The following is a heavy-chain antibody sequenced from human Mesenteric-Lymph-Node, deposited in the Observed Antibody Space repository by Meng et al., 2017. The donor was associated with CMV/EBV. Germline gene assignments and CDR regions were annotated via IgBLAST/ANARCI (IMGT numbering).Heavy chain of an antibody. CDR1: GFIFSDYY. CDR3: ATVAGNWYYFDS. V-gene: IGHV3-11*04. Sequence: GFIFSDYYMSWVRQAPGKGLEWISCISSDVSPSGSTIYYADSVRGRFTVSRDNAKNLLYLHMTSLRTEDTAVYYCATVAGNWYYFDSWGQGTLVTVSS. J-gene: IGHJ4*02. CDR2: ISSDVSPSGSTI. D-gene: IGHD1-1*01.